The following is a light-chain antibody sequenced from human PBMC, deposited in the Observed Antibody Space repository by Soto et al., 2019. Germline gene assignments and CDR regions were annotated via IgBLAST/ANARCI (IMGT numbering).Light chain of an antibody. CDR1: SSNIGAGYD. CDR3: QSYDSSLSGSKV. V-gene: IGLV1-40*01. CDR2: ANN. J-gene: IGLJ2*01. Sequence: QSVLTQPPSVSGAPGQRVTISCTGSSSNIGAGYDVHWYQLLPGTAPKLLIYANNNRPSGVPDRFSGSKSGTSASLAITGLQAEDEAGYYCQSYDSSLSGSKVFGGGTKL.